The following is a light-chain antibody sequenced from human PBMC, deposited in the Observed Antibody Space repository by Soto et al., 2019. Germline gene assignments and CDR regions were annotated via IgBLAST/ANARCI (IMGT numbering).Light chain of an antibody. V-gene: IGKV1-9*01. CDR3: QQLNTLPFT. CDR1: HDISTY. Sequence: DIQLTQSPSFLYASVGERVTITCRASHDISTYLAWYQQKPGKAPKLMIYEASTLQSGVPSRFSGSGSGTEFTLTISGLLPEDFATYHCQQLNTLPFTFGQGTRLEIK. CDR2: EAS. J-gene: IGKJ5*01.